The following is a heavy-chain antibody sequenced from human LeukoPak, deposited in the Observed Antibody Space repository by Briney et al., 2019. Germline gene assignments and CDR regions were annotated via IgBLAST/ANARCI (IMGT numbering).Heavy chain of an antibody. J-gene: IGHJ3*02. V-gene: IGHV4-34*01. Sequence: SETLSLTCAVYGGSFSGYYWSWIRQPPGKGLEWIGEINHSGSTNYNPSLKSRVTISVDTSKNQFSLKLSSVTAADTAVYYCARRLWYYGSGKAFDIWGQGTMVTVSS. D-gene: IGHD3-10*01. CDR1: GGSFSGYY. CDR2: INHSGST. CDR3: ARRLWYYGSGKAFDI.